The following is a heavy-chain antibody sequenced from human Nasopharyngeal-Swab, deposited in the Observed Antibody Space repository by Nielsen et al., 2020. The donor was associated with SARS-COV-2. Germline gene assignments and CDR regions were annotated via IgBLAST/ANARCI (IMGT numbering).Heavy chain of an antibody. CDR2: IRWNSGSI. CDR3: VRDKGNSSNSVPFWFYGLDV. V-gene: IGHV3-9*01. Sequence: GGSLRLSCAASGFTFDDYAMHWVRPAPGKGLEWVSGIRWNSGSIGYADSVKGRFTIARDNAKNSLYLQMNSLRADDTALYYCVRDKGNSSNSVPFWFYGLDVWGQGTSLIVSS. D-gene: IGHD2-2*01. CDR1: GFTFDDYA. J-gene: IGHJ6*02.